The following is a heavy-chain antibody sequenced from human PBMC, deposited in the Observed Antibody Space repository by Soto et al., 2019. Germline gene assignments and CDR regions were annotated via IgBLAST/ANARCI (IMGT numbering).Heavy chain of an antibody. CDR3: ARGGTFAYDTSGYSVY. J-gene: IGHJ4*02. CDR2: INPKSGGT. D-gene: IGHD3-22*01. Sequence: ASVKVSCKTSGYTFSAYYMHWVRQAPGQGLEWMGWINPKSGGTLYAQKFQGRVTMTRDTSISTAYMELSRLRSDDTAVYYCARGGTFAYDTSGYSVYWGQGXLVTVSA. CDR1: GYTFSAYY. V-gene: IGHV1-2*02.